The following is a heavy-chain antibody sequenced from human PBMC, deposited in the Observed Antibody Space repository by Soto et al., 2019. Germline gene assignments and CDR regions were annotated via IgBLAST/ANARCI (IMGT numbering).Heavy chain of an antibody. D-gene: IGHD5-18*01. V-gene: IGHV4-38-2*02. CDR1: GYSISSGYY. CDR3: AIDDVDTAMGSTGGVDP. J-gene: IGHJ5*02. CDR2: IYHSGST. Sequence: PSESLALTCAVSGYSISSGYYWGWIRQPPGKVLEWIGTIYHSGSTYYNPSLKSRVTISVDTSKNQFSLKLSSVTAAYTAVYYCAIDDVDTAMGSTGGVDPWGQLTLVTVSS.